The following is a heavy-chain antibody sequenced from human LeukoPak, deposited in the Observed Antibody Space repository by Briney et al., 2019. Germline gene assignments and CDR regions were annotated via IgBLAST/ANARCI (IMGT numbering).Heavy chain of an antibody. Sequence: GASVKVSCKAPGYTFTGYLMHWVRQAPGQGLEWMGWINPNSGGTNYAQKFQGRVTMTRDTSISTAYMDLIRLTSDDAAVYYCVRTYCTTTSCGDLAYWGQGTLVTVSS. D-gene: IGHD2-8*01. J-gene: IGHJ4*02. V-gene: IGHV1-2*02. CDR2: INPNSGGT. CDR3: VRTYCTTTSCGDLAY. CDR1: GYTFTGYL.